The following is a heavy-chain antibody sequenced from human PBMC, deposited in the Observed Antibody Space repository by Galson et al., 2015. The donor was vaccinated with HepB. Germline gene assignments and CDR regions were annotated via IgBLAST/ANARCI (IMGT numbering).Heavy chain of an antibody. J-gene: IGHJ4*02. CDR1: GFTFSSYA. CDR3: VKSGSYWREFDY. Sequence: LRLSCAASGFTFSSYAMHWVRQAPGKGLEYVSAISSNGGSTYYADSVKGRFTISRDNSKNTLYLQMSSLRAEDTAVYYCVKSGSYWREFDYWGQGTLVTVSS. CDR2: ISSNGGST. V-gene: IGHV3-64D*06. D-gene: IGHD1-26*01.